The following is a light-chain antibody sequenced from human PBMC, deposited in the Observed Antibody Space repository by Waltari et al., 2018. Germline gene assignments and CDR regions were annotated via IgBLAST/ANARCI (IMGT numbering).Light chain of an antibody. CDR3: YSTDNSGDHRV. CDR2: EDI. J-gene: IGLJ3*02. CDR1: DLPKRY. Sequence: SYELTQPPSVSVSPGQTAKITCSGNDLPKRYASWYQQKSSQAPVLVMYEDIKRPSGIPERFSGSISGTVATLTISGAHVEDEADYYCYSTDNSGDHRVFGGGTKLTVL. V-gene: IGLV3-10*01.